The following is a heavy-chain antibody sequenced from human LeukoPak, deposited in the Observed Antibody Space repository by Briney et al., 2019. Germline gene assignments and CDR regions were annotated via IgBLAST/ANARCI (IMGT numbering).Heavy chain of an antibody. CDR1: GGTFSSYA. CDR3: ARVYGDFYGNLYYFDY. V-gene: IGHV1-69*13. Sequence: SVKVSCKASGGTFSSYAISWVRQAPGQGLEWMGGIIPIFGTANYAQKFQSRVTITADESTSTAYMELSSLRSEDTAVYYCARVYGDFYGNLYYFDYWGQGTLVTVSS. CDR2: IIPIFGTA. J-gene: IGHJ4*02. D-gene: IGHD2-8*01.